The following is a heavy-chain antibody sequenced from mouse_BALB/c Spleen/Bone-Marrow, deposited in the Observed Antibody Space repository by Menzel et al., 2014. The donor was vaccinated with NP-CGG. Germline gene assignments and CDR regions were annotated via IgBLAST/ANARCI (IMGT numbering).Heavy chain of an antibody. D-gene: IGHD2-4*01. CDR3: AREGYDYDWFAY. CDR2: IYPGDGDT. CDR1: GYAFXSYW. J-gene: IGHJ3*01. V-gene: IGHV1-80*01. Sequence: VKLQESGAELVRPGSSVKISCKASGYAFXSYWMNWVKQRPGQGLEWIGQIYPGDGDTNYNGKLKGKATLTADKSSSTAYMQLSSLTSEDSAVYFCAREGYDYDWFAYWGQGTLVTVSA.